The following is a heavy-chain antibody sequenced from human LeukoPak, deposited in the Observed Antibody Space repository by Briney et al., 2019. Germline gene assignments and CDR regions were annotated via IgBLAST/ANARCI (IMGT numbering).Heavy chain of an antibody. CDR3: ARGGSYLHLPFDY. CDR2: INSDGSST. V-gene: IGHV3-74*01. CDR1: GFTFSSYW. Sequence: GGSLRLSCAASGFTFSSYWMHWVRQAPGKGLVWVSRINSDGSSTSYADSVKGRFTISRDNAKNTLYLQMNSLRAEDTAVYYCARGGSYLHLPFDYWGQGTLVTVSS. D-gene: IGHD1-26*01. J-gene: IGHJ4*02.